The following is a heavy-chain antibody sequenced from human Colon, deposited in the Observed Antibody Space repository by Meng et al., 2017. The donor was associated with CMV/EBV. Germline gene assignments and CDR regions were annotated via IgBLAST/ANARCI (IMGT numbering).Heavy chain of an antibody. CDR2: INPNSGGT. V-gene: IGHV1-2*02. CDR1: NYTFTKYG. Sequence: ASVKVSCKASNYTFTKYGIAWVRQAPGQGLEWMGWINPNSGGTNYAQKFQGRVTMTRDTSISTAYMELSRLRSDDTAVYYCARDLWGLSSGIAARRNWFDPWGQGTLVTVSS. D-gene: IGHD6-6*01. CDR3: ARDLWGLSSGIAARRNWFDP. J-gene: IGHJ5*02.